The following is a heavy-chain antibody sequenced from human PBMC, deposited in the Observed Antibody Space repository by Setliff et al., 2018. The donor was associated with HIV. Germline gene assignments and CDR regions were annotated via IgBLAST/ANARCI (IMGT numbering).Heavy chain of an antibody. CDR1: GGSISRSRNY. J-gene: IGHJ4*02. D-gene: IGHD2-2*01. V-gene: IGHV4-39*01. Sequence: PSETLSLTCPRRVSGGSISRSRNYWGWIRQPPGKGLEWIGSIFYSGSTYYNPSLKSRPTISVDTSKNQFSLKLNSVTAADTAVYYCARLAIPAATTDYWGQGTLVTVSS. CDR3: ARLAIPAATTDY. CDR2: IFYSGST.